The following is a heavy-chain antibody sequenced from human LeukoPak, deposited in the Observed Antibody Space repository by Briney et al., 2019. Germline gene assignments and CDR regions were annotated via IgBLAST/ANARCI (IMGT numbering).Heavy chain of an antibody. CDR3: ARVADYCSRSHLFDY. D-gene: IGHD3-10*01. CDR2: ISAHNYNT. V-gene: IGHV1-18*01. Sequence: ASVKVRCTASGYTFIIYDFTWVRQAPGQGLEWMGWISAHNYNTKYAQRFQGRVTMTADTSTTTAYMELRSLRSDDTAVYYCARVADYCSRSHLFDYWGQRPLVAVSS. J-gene: IGHJ4*02. CDR1: GYTFIIYD.